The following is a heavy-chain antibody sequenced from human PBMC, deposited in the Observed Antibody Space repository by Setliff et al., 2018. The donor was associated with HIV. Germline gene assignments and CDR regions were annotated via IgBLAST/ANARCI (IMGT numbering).Heavy chain of an antibody. CDR2: ISSNIIYI. V-gene: IGHV3-21*01. CDR3: ARTSTTTGATLNWFDP. J-gene: IGHJ5*02. CDR1: GFTLSTYT. Sequence: GGSLRLSCAASGFTLSTYTMNWVRQAPGKGLEWISSISSNIIYIYYADSVRGRFTISRDNAKNSLYLQMNSLRVEDTAVYYCARTSTTTGATLNWFDPWGQGTLVTVSS. D-gene: IGHD1-1*01.